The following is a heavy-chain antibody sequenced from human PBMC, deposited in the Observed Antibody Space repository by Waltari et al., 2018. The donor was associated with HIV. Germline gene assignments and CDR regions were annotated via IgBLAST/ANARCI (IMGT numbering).Heavy chain of an antibody. CDR2: LYTSGST. D-gene: IGHD5-12*01. CDR3: ARGVVGGYDLGNNWFDP. V-gene: IGHV4-61*02. Sequence: QLQESGPGLVKPSQTLSLTCTVSGGPISSGSYPWSWIRQPAGKGLEWIGRLYTSGSTDYNPSLKSRATISGDTSKNQFSLKLSSVTAADTAVYYCARGVVGGYDLGNNWFDPWGQGTLVTVSS. CDR1: GGPISSGSYP. J-gene: IGHJ5*02.